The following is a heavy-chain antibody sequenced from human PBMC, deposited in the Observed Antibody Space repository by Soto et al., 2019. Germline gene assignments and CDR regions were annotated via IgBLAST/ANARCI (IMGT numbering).Heavy chain of an antibody. Sequence: LSLTCAVYGGSFSGYYWSWIRQPPGKGLEWIGEINHSGSTNYNPSLKSRVTISVDTSKNQFSLKLSSVTAADTAVYYCARNVPQYDILPGDNHYYYSGMDVWGQGTTVTVS. CDR2: INHSGST. V-gene: IGHV4-34*01. D-gene: IGHD3-9*01. J-gene: IGHJ6*02. CDR1: GGSFSGYY. CDR3: ARNVPQYDILPGDNHYYYSGMDV.